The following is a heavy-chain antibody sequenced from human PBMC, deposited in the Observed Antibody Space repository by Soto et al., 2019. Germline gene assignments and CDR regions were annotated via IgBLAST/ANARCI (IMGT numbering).Heavy chain of an antibody. CDR1: GFTFSSYA. CDR2: ISGSGETT. D-gene: IGHD2-8*01. J-gene: IGHJ5*02. Sequence: GSLRLSCAASGFTFSSYAMSWVRQAPGKGLEWVSGISGSGETTYYADSVKGRFTISRDNSKNTLYLQMNSLTAEDTAMYYCAKDGCLYCTRPNWFDPWGQGTLVTVSS. V-gene: IGHV3-23*01. CDR3: AKDGCLYCTRPNWFDP.